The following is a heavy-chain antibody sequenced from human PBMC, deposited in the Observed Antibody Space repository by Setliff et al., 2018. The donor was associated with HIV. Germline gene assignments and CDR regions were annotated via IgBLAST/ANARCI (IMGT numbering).Heavy chain of an antibody. D-gene: IGHD6-25*01. J-gene: IGHJ4*02. V-gene: IGHV4-61*01. CDR1: GGSVSSGSYY. Sequence: SETLSLTCTVSGGSVSSGSYYWSWIRQPPGKGLEWIGHIYISGSTNYNPSFNSRVTMSVDTSKNQFSLKLTSVTAADTAVYYCARYSPRGYTLTGPYWGQGTLVTVS. CDR3: ARYSPRGYTLTGPY. CDR2: IYISGST.